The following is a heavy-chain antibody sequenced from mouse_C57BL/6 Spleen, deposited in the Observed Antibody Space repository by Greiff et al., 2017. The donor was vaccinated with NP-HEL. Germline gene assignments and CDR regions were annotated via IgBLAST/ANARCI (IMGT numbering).Heavy chain of an antibody. V-gene: IGHV1-19*01. Sequence: EVQLQQSGPVLVKPGASVKMSCKASGYTFTDYYMNWVKQSHGKSLEWIGVINPYNGGTSYNQKFKGKATLTVDKSSSTAYMELNSLTSEDSAVYYCARGQATNFDYWGQGTTLTVSS. CDR2: INPYNGGT. J-gene: IGHJ2*01. D-gene: IGHD3-2*02. CDR3: ARGQATNFDY. CDR1: GYTFTDYY.